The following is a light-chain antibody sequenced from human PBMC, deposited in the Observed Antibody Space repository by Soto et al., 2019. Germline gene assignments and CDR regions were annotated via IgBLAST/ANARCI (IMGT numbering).Light chain of an antibody. J-gene: IGKJ5*01. CDR3: QQLNSYS. CDR1: QSVSSD. CDR2: GAS. Sequence: EIVMTQSPATLSVSPRERATLSCRASQSVSSDLAWYHQKPGQAPRLLIYGASTRATGIPARFSGSGSGTDFTLTISSLQPEDFATYYCQQLNSYSFGQGTRLEI. V-gene: IGKV3-15*01.